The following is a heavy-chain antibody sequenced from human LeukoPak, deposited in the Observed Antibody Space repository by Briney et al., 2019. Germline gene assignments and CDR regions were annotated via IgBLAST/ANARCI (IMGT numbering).Heavy chain of an antibody. J-gene: IGHJ4*02. CDR1: GGSISSSNW. CDR3: ARGRVAATYFDY. CDR2: IYHSGST. Sequence: PSETLSLTCAVSGGSISSSNWWSWVRQPPGQGLGWIGEIYHSGSTNYNPPLKSRVTISVDKSQNQFSLKLNSVTAADTAVYYCARGRVAATYFDYWGQGTLVTVSS. V-gene: IGHV4-4*02. D-gene: IGHD2-15*01.